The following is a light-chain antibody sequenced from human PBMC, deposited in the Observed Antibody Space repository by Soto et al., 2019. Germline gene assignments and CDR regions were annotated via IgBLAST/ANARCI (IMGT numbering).Light chain of an antibody. CDR3: QQYGDWPLT. Sequence: EIVVTQSPATLSVSPGERATLSCRASQSVGNNFAWYQQKPGQAPRLLIFATSTRATGFPARFSGSGSGTEFTLTTSSLQSEDCAVDYCQQYGDWPLTFGGGAKVEIE. J-gene: IGKJ4*01. CDR1: QSVGNN. V-gene: IGKV3-15*01. CDR2: ATS.